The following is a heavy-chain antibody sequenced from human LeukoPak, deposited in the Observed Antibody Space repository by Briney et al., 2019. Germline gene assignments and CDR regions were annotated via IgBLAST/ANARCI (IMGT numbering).Heavy chain of an antibody. CDR2: ISGDGRRA. V-gene: IGHV3-23*01. CDR1: GFTFSTYA. CDR3: AKDPFSPHGGY. J-gene: IGHJ4*02. D-gene: IGHD3-10*01. Sequence: GGPLRLSCAASGFTFSTYAMSWVRQAPGKGLQWVPGISGDGRRAYYADSVKGRFTMSRDNSRNTVYLQMNSLRAEDTAVYYCAKDPFSPHGGYWGRGTLVTVSS.